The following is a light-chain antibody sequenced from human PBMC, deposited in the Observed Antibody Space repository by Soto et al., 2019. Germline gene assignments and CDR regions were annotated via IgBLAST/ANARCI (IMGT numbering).Light chain of an antibody. CDR1: QSVTGNC. CDR2: GAS. J-gene: IGKJ1*01. Sequence: EIVLTQSPGTLSLSPGEGATLSCRASQSVTGNCLAWYQQKPGQAPRLLIHGASRRATGVPDRFSGSGSWTDFTLTIGRLEHEDFAVYYCQQYLVTPWTFGQGTKVEIK. CDR3: QQYLVTPWT. V-gene: IGKV3-20*01.